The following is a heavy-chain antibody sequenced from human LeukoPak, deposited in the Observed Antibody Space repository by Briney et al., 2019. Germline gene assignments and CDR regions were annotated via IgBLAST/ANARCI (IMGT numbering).Heavy chain of an antibody. D-gene: IGHD3-22*01. V-gene: IGHV3-23*01. CDR3: AKTPSYYDSSGYYSFDY. CDR1: GFTFGSYG. Sequence: GGTLRLSCAASGFTFGSYGMSWVRQAPGKGLEWVSAISGSGASTYYADSVKGRFTISRDNSKNMLYLQMNSLRAEDTAVYYCAKTPSYYDSSGYYSFDYWGQGTLVTVSS. CDR2: ISGSGAST. J-gene: IGHJ4*02.